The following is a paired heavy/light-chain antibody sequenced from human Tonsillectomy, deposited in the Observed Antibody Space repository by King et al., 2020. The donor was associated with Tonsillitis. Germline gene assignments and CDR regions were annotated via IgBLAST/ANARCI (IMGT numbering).Light chain of an antibody. CDR2: GTY. V-gene: IGKV1-39*01. Sequence: DIQMTQSPSSLSASVGDTVTITCRASQSIGRSLSWYQQKPGEAPKVVIYGTYNLQSGVPSRFSGSRSGTEFTLTVSSLQPDDFGIYYCQQSSNTPWTFGQGTRVEI. J-gene: IGKJ1*01. CDR3: QQSSNTPWT. CDR1: QSIGRS.
Heavy chain of an antibody. CDR1: GFSVSSYY. Sequence: QLVESGGGRIPPGGSLRLSCAASGFSVSSYYMSWVRQAPGKGLEWVAVIYRSGTTYHADSVKGRFIISRDNSENTIYLRMNRLRVDDTAMYFCARDLGDTGSYWYYDVWGRGALVTVSS. D-gene: IGHD3-3*01. CDR3: ARDLGDTGSYWYYDV. CDR2: IYRSGTT. J-gene: IGHJ2*01. V-gene: IGHV3-53*01.